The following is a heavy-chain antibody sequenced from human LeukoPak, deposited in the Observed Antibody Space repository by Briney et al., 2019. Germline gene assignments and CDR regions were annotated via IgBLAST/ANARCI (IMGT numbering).Heavy chain of an antibody. CDR3: ARDGVYYDSSGFGY. V-gene: IGHV3-30-3*01. Sequence: GGSLRLSCAASGFTFSSYAMHWVRQAPGKGLEWVAVISYDGGNKYYADSVKGRFTISRDNSKNTLYLQMNSLRAGDTAVYYCARDGVYYDSSGFGYWGQGTLVTVSS. D-gene: IGHD3-22*01. J-gene: IGHJ4*02. CDR1: GFTFSSYA. CDR2: ISYDGGNK.